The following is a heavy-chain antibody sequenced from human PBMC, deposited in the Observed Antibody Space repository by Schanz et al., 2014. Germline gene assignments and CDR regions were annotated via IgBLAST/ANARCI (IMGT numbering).Heavy chain of an antibody. CDR3: AKDGRLPYYGTGSDFDY. Sequence: VQLVESGGGLVQPGESLRLSCAASGFSFSNYWMSWIRQAPGKGLEWVSYISHNSHYTNYADSVKGRFTISRDKSKNTLFLQMNSLRAGDTAVYYCAKDGRLPYYGTGSDFDYWGQGTLVAVSS. V-gene: IGHV3-11*05. D-gene: IGHD3-22*01. J-gene: IGHJ4*02. CDR1: GFSFSNYW. CDR2: ISHNSHYT.